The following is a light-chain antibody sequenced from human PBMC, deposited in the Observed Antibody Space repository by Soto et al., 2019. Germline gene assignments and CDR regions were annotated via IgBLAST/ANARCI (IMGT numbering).Light chain of an antibody. CDR2: DVS. J-gene: IGLJ1*01. CDR1: SSDIGGYKY. V-gene: IGLV2-14*01. CDR3: SSYTGGSTYV. Sequence: HSVVSQPGSETGSPGQSVAISCTKTSSDIGGYKYVSWYQQHPGKAPKLMIYDVSNRPSGVSNRFSGSKSGNTATLTISGLQGEDEAEYYCSSYTGGSTYVFGTGTKVTVL.